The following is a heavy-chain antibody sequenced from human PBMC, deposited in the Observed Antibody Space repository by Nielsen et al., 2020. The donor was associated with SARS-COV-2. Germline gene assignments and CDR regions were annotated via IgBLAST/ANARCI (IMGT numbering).Heavy chain of an antibody. Sequence: GESLKISCAASGFTFSSYSMSWVRQAPGKGLEWVGRIKSKTDGGTTDYAAPVKGRFTISRDDSKNALYLQMNSLKTEDTAVYYCTTEFGRWLATYYFDYWGQGTLVTVSS. D-gene: IGHD6-19*01. J-gene: IGHJ4*02. V-gene: IGHV3-15*01. CDR1: GFTFSSYS. CDR2: IKSKTDGGTT. CDR3: TTEFGRWLATYYFDY.